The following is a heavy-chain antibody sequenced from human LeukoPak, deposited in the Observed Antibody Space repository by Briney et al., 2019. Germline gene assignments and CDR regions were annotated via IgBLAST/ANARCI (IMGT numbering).Heavy chain of an antibody. CDR3: AQGNAEEGSSWLWGGAHYYYYMDV. V-gene: IGHV3-48*03. Sequence: VGSLRLSCAASGFTLSSYEMNWVRQAPGKGLEWVSYISSSGSTIYYADSVKGRFTISRDNAKNSLYLQMNRLRAEDTAVYYCAQGNAEEGSSWLWGGAHYYYYMDVWGKGTTVTISS. CDR2: ISSSGSTI. CDR1: GFTLSSYE. J-gene: IGHJ6*03. D-gene: IGHD6-13*01.